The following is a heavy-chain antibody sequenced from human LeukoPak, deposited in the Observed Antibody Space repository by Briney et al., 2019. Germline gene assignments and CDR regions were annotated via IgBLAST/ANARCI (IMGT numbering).Heavy chain of an antibody. J-gene: IGHJ5*02. D-gene: IGHD3-10*01. CDR2: INHSGST. CDR1: GGSFSGYY. V-gene: IGHV4-34*01. Sequence: SETLSLTCAVYGGSFSGYYWSWIRQPPGKGLEWIGEINHSGSTNYNPSLKSRVTISVDTSKNQFSLKLSSVTAADTAVYYCARRLVFVYVSGSFFATWGQGTLVTVSS. CDR3: ARRLVFVYVSGSFFAT.